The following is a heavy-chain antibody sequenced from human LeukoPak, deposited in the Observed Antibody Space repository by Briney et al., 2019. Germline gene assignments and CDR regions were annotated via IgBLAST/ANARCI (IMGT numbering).Heavy chain of an antibody. J-gene: IGHJ5*02. CDR2: ISPSGST. V-gene: IGHV4-4*07. D-gene: IGHD2-15*01. Sequence: SETLSLTCTVSGGSISGNYYWSWIRQPAGKGLEWIGRISPSGSTKYNPSLKSRVTISVDTSRNQFSLKLSSVTAADTAVYYCARHGRPTRYCSGGSCRAYNWFDPWGQGTLVTVSS. CDR3: ARHGRPTRYCSGGSCRAYNWFDP. CDR1: GGSISGNYY.